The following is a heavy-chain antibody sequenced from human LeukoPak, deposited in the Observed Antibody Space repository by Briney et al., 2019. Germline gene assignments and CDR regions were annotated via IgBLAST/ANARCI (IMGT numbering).Heavy chain of an antibody. Sequence: SETLSLTCSVSGGSISSSHYYWVWIPQPPGKGLQWIGSVYYSGSTYYSPSLKSRVTISVDTSKNQFSLKLSSVTAADTAVYYCAILPATDTYYYDRSGYYRPGVHWGQGTLVSVSS. CDR3: AILPATDTYYYDRSGYYRPGVH. CDR2: VYYSGST. V-gene: IGHV4-39*07. CDR1: GGSISSSHYY. J-gene: IGHJ4*02. D-gene: IGHD3-22*01.